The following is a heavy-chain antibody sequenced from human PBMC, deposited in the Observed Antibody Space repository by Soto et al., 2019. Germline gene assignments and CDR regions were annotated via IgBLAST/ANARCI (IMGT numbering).Heavy chain of an antibody. V-gene: IGHV1-69*13. J-gene: IGHJ6*02. CDR2: IIPIFGTA. D-gene: IGHD4-17*01. Sequence: VKVSCKASGGTFSSYAISWVRQAPGQGLEWMGGIIPIFGTANYAQKFQGRVTITADESTSTAYMELSSLRSEDTAVYYCARNRDYGDYGPDYYYYYGMDVWGQGTTVTVSS. CDR3: ARNRDYGDYGPDYYYYYGMDV. CDR1: GGTFSSYA.